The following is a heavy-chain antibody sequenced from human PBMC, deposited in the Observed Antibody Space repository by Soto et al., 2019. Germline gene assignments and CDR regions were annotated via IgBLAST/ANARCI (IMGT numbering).Heavy chain of an antibody. CDR3: ASSGEGYSRSWYFRGFDY. J-gene: IGHJ4*02. Sequence: GASVKVSCKASGGTFSSYAISWVRQAPGQGLEWMGGIIPIFGTANYAQKFQGRVTITADESTSAAYMELSSLRSEDTAVYYCASSGEGYSRSWYFRGFDYWGQGTLVTVSS. V-gene: IGHV1-69*13. D-gene: IGHD6-13*01. CDR2: IIPIFGTA. CDR1: GGTFSSYA.